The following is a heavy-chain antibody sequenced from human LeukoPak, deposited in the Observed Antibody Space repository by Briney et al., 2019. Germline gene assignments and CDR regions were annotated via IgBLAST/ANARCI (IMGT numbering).Heavy chain of an antibody. D-gene: IGHD5-18*01. J-gene: IGHJ5*02. Sequence: SGGSLRLSGAASGFTFSSYDMNWVRQAPGKGLEWVSYITTSGSATYHADSVKGRFTISRDNAKNSLYLQMNSLRAEDTAVYYCARGRVDTAAFDPWGQGTLVTVSS. CDR1: GFTFSSYD. V-gene: IGHV3-48*03. CDR3: ARGRVDTAAFDP. CDR2: ITTSGSAT.